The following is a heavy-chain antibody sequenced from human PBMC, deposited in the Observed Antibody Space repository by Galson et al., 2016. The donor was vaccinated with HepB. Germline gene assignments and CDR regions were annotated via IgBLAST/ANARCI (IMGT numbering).Heavy chain of an antibody. CDR3: ARTGRDSASSR. Sequence: LRLSCAASGFTFSNHWMTWVRQAPGKGLEWLGYIYNSGNTNYNPSLKSRVTISIDTSKNQFSLKLTSVTAADTAVYYCARTGRDSASSRWSQGTLVTVSS. CDR1: GFTFSNHW. J-gene: IGHJ4*02. CDR2: IYNSGNT. V-gene: IGHV4-59*11. D-gene: IGHD1-14*01.